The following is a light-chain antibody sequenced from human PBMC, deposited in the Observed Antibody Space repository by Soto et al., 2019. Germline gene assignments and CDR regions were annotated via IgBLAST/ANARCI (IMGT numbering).Light chain of an antibody. CDR1: QSVSNNY. V-gene: IGKV3-20*01. J-gene: IGKJ4*01. CDR3: QQYYIFPLA. Sequence: EIVLTQSPGTLSLSPGERATLSCRASQSVSNNYLAWYQQKPGQAPRLLIYGASNRATGIPDRFSGSGSGTEFTLTISSLQPDDFATYYCQQYYIFPLAFGGGTKVDIK. CDR2: GAS.